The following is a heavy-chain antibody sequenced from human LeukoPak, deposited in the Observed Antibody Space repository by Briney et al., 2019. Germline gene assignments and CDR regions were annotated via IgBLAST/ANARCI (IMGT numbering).Heavy chain of an antibody. CDR2: IYYSGST. V-gene: IGHV4-59*01. Sequence: SETLSLTCTVSGGSISSYYWSWIRQPPGKGLEWIGYIYYSGSTNHNPSLKSRVTISVDTSKNQFSLKLSSVTAADTAVYYCARVLAVADDDAFDIWGQGTMVTVSS. CDR3: ARVLAVADDDAFDI. J-gene: IGHJ3*02. D-gene: IGHD6-19*01. CDR1: GGSISSYY.